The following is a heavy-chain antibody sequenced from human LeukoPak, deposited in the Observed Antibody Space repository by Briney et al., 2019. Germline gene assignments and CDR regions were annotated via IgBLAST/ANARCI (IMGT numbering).Heavy chain of an antibody. J-gene: IGHJ5*02. CDR3: ARGPFGKTRGWFDP. Sequence: GASVKVSCKASGYTFTSYGISWVRQAPGQGLEWMGWISAYNGNTNYAQKLQGRVTMTRDTSTSTVYMELSSLRSEDTAVYYCARGPFGKTRGWFDPWGQGTLVTVSS. CDR2: ISAYNGNT. CDR1: GYTFTSYG. V-gene: IGHV1-18*01. D-gene: IGHD3-3*01.